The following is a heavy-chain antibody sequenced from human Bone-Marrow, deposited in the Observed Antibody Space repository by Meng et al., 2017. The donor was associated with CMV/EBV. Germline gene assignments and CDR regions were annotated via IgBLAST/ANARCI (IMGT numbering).Heavy chain of an antibody. Sequence: GESLKISCAASGFTFSNYWMHWVRQAPGKGLVWVSRITSDGSSITYADSVKGRFTSSRDNAKNTLYLQMNSLRAEDTAVYYCAKGDYDFWSALSHWGQGTLVTVSS. J-gene: IGHJ4*02. CDR3: AKGDYDFWSALSH. CDR1: GFTFSNYW. CDR2: ITSDGSSI. V-gene: IGHV3-74*03. D-gene: IGHD3-3*01.